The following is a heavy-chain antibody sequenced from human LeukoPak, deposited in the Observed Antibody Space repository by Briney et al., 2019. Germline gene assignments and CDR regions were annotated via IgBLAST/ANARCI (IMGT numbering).Heavy chain of an antibody. CDR3: AREEDWPGAFDI. D-gene: IGHD3/OR15-3a*01. V-gene: IGHV1-69*13. CDR1: GGTFSSYA. CDR2: IIPIFGTA. Sequence: SVKVSCKASGGTFSSYAISWVRQAPGQGLEWMGGIIPIFGTANYAQKFQGRVTVTADESTSTAYMELSSLRSEDTAVYYCAREEDWPGAFDIWGQGTMVTVSS. J-gene: IGHJ3*02.